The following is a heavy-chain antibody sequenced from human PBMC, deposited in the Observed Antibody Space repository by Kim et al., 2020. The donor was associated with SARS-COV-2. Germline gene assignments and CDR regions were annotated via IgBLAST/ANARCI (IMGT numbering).Heavy chain of an antibody. Sequence: GGSLRLSCAASGFTFSSYAMSWVRQAPGKGLEWVSAISGSGGSTYYADSVKGRFTISRDNSKNTLYLQMNSLRAEDTAVYYCAKDGESLEWEKNWFDPWGQGTLVTVSS. CDR1: GFTFSSYA. D-gene: IGHD3-3*01. V-gene: IGHV3-23*01. CDR2: ISGSGGST. CDR3: AKDGESLEWEKNWFDP. J-gene: IGHJ5*02.